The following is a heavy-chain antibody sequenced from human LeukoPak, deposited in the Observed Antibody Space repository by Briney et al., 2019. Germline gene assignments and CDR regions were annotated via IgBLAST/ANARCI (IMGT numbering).Heavy chain of an antibody. Sequence: GGSLRLSCAASGFTFSSYSMNWVRQAPGKGLEWVSSISSSSSYIYYADSVKGRFTITRDNAKNSLYLQMNSLRAEDTAVYYCARELSANPNWSAPWGQGTLVTVSS. CDR1: GFTFSSYS. CDR2: ISSSSSYI. V-gene: IGHV3-21*01. J-gene: IGHJ5*02. CDR3: ARELSANPNWSAP. D-gene: IGHD3-16*02.